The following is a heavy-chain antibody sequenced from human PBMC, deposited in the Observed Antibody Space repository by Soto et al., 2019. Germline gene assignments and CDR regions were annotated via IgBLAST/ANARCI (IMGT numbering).Heavy chain of an antibody. J-gene: IGHJ3*02. D-gene: IGHD3-10*01. CDR1: GYRFISYW. V-gene: IGHV5-51*01. CDR3: ARHPSYAGTNYGGIPAFDI. CDR2: IYPGDSDT. Sequence: EVQLVQSGAEVKKPGESLKISCKGSGYRFISYWIGWVRQMPGKGLEWMGIIYPGDSDTRYSPSFQGQVTISADKSISTAYLQWSNLKASDTAMYYCARHPSYAGTNYGGIPAFDIWGQGTMVTVSS.